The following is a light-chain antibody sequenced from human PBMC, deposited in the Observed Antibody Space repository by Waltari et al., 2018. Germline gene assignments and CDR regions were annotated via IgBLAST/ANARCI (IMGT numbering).Light chain of an antibody. CDR1: RPNIWHNY. J-gene: IGLJ7*01. V-gene: IGLV1-51*02. Sequence: QSVLTPPPSVSAAPGQRVTISCPGGRPNIWHNYLFCYRQFPGTAPKLLIYENTERPSGIPGRFSGSKSGTSATLDITGLQAGDEADYYCGTWDSSLSGAVFGGGTHLTVL. CDR3: GTWDSSLSGAV. CDR2: ENT.